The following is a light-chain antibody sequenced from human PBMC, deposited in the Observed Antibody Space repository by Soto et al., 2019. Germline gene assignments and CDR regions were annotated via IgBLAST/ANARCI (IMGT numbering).Light chain of an antibody. CDR2: TVS. J-gene: IGKJ4*01. Sequence: DIHMTQSPSSVSASVGDRVTITCRASQGISSWLAWYQQKPGKAPKLLIYTVSSLQSGVPSRFRRSGSGTDFTLTISSLQPEDCETYYCQQANRFPRNFGGGTKVEIK. CDR1: QGISSW. CDR3: QQANRFPRN. V-gene: IGKV1-12*01.